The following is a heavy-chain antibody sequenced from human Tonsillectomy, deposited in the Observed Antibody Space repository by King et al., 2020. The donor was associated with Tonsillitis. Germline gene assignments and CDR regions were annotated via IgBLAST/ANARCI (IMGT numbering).Heavy chain of an antibody. CDR2: INHGEST. Sequence: QVQLQQWGAGLLKPSETLSLTCAVYGGSFSGYYWSWIRQPPGRGLEWIGEINHGESTNCNPSLKSRVTISVDTSKNQFTLKLSSVTAADTAVYYWASGWVHYYGMDVWGQGTTVTVSS. J-gene: IGHJ6*02. V-gene: IGHV4-34*01. CDR3: ASGWVHYYGMDV. D-gene: IGHD3-16*01. CDR1: GGSFSGYY.